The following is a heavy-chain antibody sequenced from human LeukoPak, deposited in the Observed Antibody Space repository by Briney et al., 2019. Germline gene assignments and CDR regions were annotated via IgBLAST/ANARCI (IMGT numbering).Heavy chain of an antibody. D-gene: IGHD6-13*01. CDR1: GYTFTSYY. J-gene: IGHJ6*02. CDR3: AREALGIAAANGMDV. CDR2: INPSGGST. V-gene: IGHV1-46*01. Sequence: ASVKVSCKASGYTFTSYYMHWVRQAPGQGLEWMGIINPSGGSTSYAQKFQGRVTMTRDTSTSTVYMELSSLRSEDTAVYYCAREALGIAAANGMDVWGQGTTVTVSS.